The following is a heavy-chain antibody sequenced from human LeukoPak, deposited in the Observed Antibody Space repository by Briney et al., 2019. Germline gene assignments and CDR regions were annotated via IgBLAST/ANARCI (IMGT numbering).Heavy chain of an antibody. CDR3: ARSGRGTWWHFDS. CDR2: ISYDGTHT. Sequence: GGSLRLSCAASGFPFSTYGMHWVRQAPGKGLEWVAPISYDGTHTFYPDSVKGRFTISRDNSENTLFLQMNSLRAEDSAVYYCARSGRGTWWHFDSWGQGTLVVVSS. V-gene: IGHV3-30*03. J-gene: IGHJ4*02. CDR1: GFPFSTYG. D-gene: IGHD1-1*01.